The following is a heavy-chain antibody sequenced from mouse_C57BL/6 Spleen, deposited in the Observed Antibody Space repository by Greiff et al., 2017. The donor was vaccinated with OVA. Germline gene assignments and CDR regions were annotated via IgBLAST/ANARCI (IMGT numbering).Heavy chain of an antibody. CDR1: GYTFTSYW. V-gene: IGHV1-7*01. CDR2: INPSSGYT. J-gene: IGHJ2*01. Sequence: QVQLQQSGAELAKPGASVKLSCKASGYTFTSYWMHWVKQRPGQGLEWIGYINPSSGYTKYNQKFKDKATLTADKSSSTAYMQLSSLTSEDSAVYYCARSVYSNYPYFDYWGQGTTLTVSS. D-gene: IGHD2-5*01. CDR3: ARSVYSNYPYFDY.